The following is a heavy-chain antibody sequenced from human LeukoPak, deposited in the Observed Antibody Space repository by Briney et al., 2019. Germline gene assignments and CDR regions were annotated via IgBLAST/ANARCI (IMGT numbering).Heavy chain of an antibody. V-gene: IGHV3-30*18. Sequence: GRSLRLSCAASGFTFSSYGMHWVRQAPGKGLEWVAVISYDGSNKYYADSVKGRSTISRDNSKNTLYLQMNSLRAEDTAVYYCAKPPTRRYYDSSGYPARGAFDIWGQGTMVTVSS. CDR1: GFTFSSYG. CDR2: ISYDGSNK. J-gene: IGHJ3*02. D-gene: IGHD3-22*01. CDR3: AKPPTRRYYDSSGYPARGAFDI.